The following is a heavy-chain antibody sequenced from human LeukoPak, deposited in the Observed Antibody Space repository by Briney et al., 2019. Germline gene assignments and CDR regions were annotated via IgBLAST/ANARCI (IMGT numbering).Heavy chain of an antibody. CDR3: ARGRDYYGSGSYPYYYYMDV. CDR2: IYYSGST. CDR1: GGSISSYY. Sequence: SETLSLTXTVSGGSISSYYWSWIRQPPGKGLEWIGYIYYSGSTNYNPSLKSRVTISVDTSKNQFSLKLSSVTAADTAVYYCARGRDYYGSGSYPYYYYMDVWGKGTTVTVSS. V-gene: IGHV4-59*01. J-gene: IGHJ6*03. D-gene: IGHD3-10*01.